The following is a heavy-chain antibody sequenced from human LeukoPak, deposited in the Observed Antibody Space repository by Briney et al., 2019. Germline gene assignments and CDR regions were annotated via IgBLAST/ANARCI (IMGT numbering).Heavy chain of an antibody. V-gene: IGHV4-4*07. J-gene: IGHJ4*02. CDR1: GGAISRHN. D-gene: IGHD1/OR15-1a*01. CDR3: ARGEHSVDS. CDR2: IYSSGYT. Sequence: TSESLSLSCTVSGGAISRHNWNWVRQPAGKGLEWVGRIYSSGYTNENPFLKSQITISEDMSKDQFSLRLNSVAAADTAVNYWARGEHSVDSWGQGMLVTVSS.